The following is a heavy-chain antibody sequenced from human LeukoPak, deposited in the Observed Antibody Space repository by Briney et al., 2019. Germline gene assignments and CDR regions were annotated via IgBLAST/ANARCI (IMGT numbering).Heavy chain of an antibody. D-gene: IGHD4-17*01. Sequence: ASVKVPCKASGYTFTTYYMHWVRQAPGQGLEWMGIINPSSGSTSYAQKFQGRVTMTRDTSTSTVYMELSSLRSEDTAIYYCARVLGAHRYGSIDHWGQGTLVTVSS. J-gene: IGHJ4*02. CDR2: INPSSGST. V-gene: IGHV1-46*01. CDR3: ARVLGAHRYGSIDH. CDR1: GYTFTTYY.